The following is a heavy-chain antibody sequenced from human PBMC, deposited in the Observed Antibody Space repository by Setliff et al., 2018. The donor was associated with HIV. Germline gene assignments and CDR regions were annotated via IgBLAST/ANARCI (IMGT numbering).Heavy chain of an antibody. CDR1: GYSINTGYF. Sequence: ETLSLTCDVSGYSINTGYFWGWIRQPPGKGLEWVANIKQDESEIYYVDSVKGRFTISRDNAKNSLYLQMNSLRVEDTAVYYCARDGPYYHDSSATDYWGQGTLVTVSS. D-gene: IGHD3-22*01. J-gene: IGHJ4*02. V-gene: IGHV3-7*01. CDR3: ARDGPYYHDSSATDY. CDR2: IKQDESEI.